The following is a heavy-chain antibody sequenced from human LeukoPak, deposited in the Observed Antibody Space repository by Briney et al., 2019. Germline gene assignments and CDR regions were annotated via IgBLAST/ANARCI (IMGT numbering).Heavy chain of an antibody. D-gene: IGHD5-18*01. CDR2: FDPEDGET. Sequence: ASVTVSCKVSGYTLTELSMHWVRQAPGKGLEWMGGFDPEDGETIYAQKFQGRVTMTEDTSTDTAYMELSSLRSEDTAVYYCATAGTAMAYYYYGMDVWGQGTTVTVSS. CDR1: GYTLTELS. J-gene: IGHJ6*02. V-gene: IGHV1-24*01. CDR3: ATAGTAMAYYYYGMDV.